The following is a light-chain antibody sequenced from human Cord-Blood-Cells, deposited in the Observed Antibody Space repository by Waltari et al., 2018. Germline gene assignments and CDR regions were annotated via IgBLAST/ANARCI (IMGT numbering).Light chain of an antibody. J-gene: IGLJ1*01. CDR1: SSDVGGYNY. CDR2: DVS. V-gene: IGLV2-11*01. Sequence: QSALTQPRSVSGSPGQSVTISCTGTSSDVGGYNYVSWYQQHPGKAPKLMIYDVSKLPSGVPDRCSGSNSGNTASLTSAGLQAEDEADYYCCSYAGSYVYVFGTGTKVTVL. CDR3: CSYAGSYVYV.